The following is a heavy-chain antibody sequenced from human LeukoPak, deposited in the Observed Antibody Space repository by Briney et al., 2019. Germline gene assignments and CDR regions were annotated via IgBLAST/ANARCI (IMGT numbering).Heavy chain of an antibody. CDR3: AREGYCSGGTCHDYDAFDI. CDR1: GFSFSSYE. CDR2: ISSSTSSI. D-gene: IGHD2-15*01. J-gene: IGHJ3*02. Sequence: GGSLRLSCAASGFSFSSYEMNWVRQAPGKGLEWVSYISSSTSSIFYADSVKGRFTISRDNAKNSLYLQLNSLRAEDTAIYYYAREGYCSGGTCHDYDAFDIWGQGTMVTVSS. V-gene: IGHV3-48*03.